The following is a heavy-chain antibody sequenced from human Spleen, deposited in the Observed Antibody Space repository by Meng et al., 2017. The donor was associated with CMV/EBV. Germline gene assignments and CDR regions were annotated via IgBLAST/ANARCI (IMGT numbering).Heavy chain of an antibody. CDR2: INHGGTT. Sequence: SETLSLTCAVYGGSFSGYKWSWIRQPPGKGLEWIGEINHGGTTNYNPSLKSRVTISVDTSKKQFSLKLTSVTAADTAVYYCARDNIAMAGRDYWGQGNLVTVSS. J-gene: IGHJ4*02. CDR1: GGSFSGYK. D-gene: IGHD6-19*01. V-gene: IGHV4-34*01. CDR3: ARDNIAMAGRDY.